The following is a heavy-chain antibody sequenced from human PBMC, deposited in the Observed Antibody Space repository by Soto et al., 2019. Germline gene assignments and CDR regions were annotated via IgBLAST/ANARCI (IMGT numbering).Heavy chain of an antibody. CDR2: ISGSGRKT. CDR1: GFTFSTYA. CDR3: ATDYFYYDSSPYPGPEYFQH. J-gene: IGHJ1*01. D-gene: IGHD3-22*01. Sequence: GGSLRLSCVASGFTFSTYAMSWVRQAPGQGLEWVSAISGSGRKTYYADSVKGRFTISRDNSRNTLDLQMNSLRAEETAMYYCATDYFYYDSSPYPGPEYFQHWGQGTLVTVSS. V-gene: IGHV3-23*01.